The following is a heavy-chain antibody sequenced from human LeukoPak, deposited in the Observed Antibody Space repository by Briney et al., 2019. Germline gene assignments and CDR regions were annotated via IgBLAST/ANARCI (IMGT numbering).Heavy chain of an antibody. Sequence: GGSLRLSCAASGFTISSYGMHWVRQAPGKGLEWVAFIRYDGSNKYYADSVKGRFTISRDNSKNTLYLQMNSLRAEDTAVYYCANLGNYDFWSGYPTFDYWGQGTLVTVSS. J-gene: IGHJ4*02. V-gene: IGHV3-30*02. CDR3: ANLGNYDFWSGYPTFDY. D-gene: IGHD3-3*01. CDR1: GFTISSYG. CDR2: IRYDGSNK.